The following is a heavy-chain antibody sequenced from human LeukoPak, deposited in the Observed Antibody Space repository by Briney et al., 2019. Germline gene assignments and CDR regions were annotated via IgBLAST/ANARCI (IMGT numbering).Heavy chain of an antibody. Sequence: SETLSLTCTVSGGSISSYYWSWIRQPPGKGLEWIGRIYTSGSTNYNPSLKSRVTMSVDTSKNQFSLKLSSVTAADTAVYYCARDSNTMVRANAFDIWGQGTMVTVSS. J-gene: IGHJ3*02. CDR1: GGSISSYY. D-gene: IGHD3-10*01. CDR2: IYTSGST. V-gene: IGHV4-4*07. CDR3: ARDSNTMVRANAFDI.